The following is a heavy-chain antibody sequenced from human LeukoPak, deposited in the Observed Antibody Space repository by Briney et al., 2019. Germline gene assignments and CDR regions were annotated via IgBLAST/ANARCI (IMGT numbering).Heavy chain of an antibody. CDR1: GYTFTSYG. CDR3: ARGIMITFGGVIATGEDY. D-gene: IGHD3-16*02. Sequence: ASVKVSCKASGYTFTSYGISWVRQAPVQGREWMGWSSAYNGNTNYAQKLQGRVTMTTDTSTSTAYMELRSLRSDDTAVYYCARGIMITFGGVIATGEDYWGQGTLVTVSS. CDR2: SSAYNGNT. J-gene: IGHJ4*02. V-gene: IGHV1-18*01.